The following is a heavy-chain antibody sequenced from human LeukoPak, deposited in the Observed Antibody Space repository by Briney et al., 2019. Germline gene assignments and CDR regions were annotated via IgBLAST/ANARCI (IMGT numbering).Heavy chain of an antibody. CDR2: ISGSGGTT. V-gene: IGHV3-23*01. CDR3: ARLPAYCSSTSCYYDY. D-gene: IGHD2-2*01. CDR1: GFTFSSYA. Sequence: GGSLRLSCAASGFTFSSYAMSWVRQAPGKGLEWVSGISGSGGTTYYADSVKGRFTISRDNSKNSLFLQMNSLRAEDTAVYYCARLPAYCSSTSCYYDYWGQGTLVTVSS. J-gene: IGHJ4*02.